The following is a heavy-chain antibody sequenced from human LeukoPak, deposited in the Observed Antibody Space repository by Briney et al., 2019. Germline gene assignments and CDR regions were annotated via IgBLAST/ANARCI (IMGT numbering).Heavy chain of an antibody. Sequence: GASVKVSCKASGYTFTSYGISWVRQAPGQGLEWMGWISAYNSNTNYAQKLQGRVTMTTDTSTSTVYMELRSLRSDDTAVYYCARDRGSGWFNFDYWGQGTLVTVSS. CDR1: GYTFTSYG. J-gene: IGHJ4*02. CDR2: ISAYNSNT. CDR3: ARDRGSGWFNFDY. V-gene: IGHV1-18*01. D-gene: IGHD6-19*01.